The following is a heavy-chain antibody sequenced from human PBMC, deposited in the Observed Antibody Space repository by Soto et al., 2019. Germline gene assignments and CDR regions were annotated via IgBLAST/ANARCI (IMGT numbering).Heavy chain of an antibody. CDR3: ARSTVGHWGYCNE. CDR1: GYIFTGFY. V-gene: IGHV1-2*02. D-gene: IGHD2-15*01. CDR2: IKPDSGGT. Sequence: ASVKVSCKASGYIFTGFYIHWVRQAPGQGLEWMGGIKPDSGGTDYAEKFQGRVTMTRDTSINTAYMELSRLRHDDTAVYYCARSTVGHWGYCNEWGQGTLVTVSS. J-gene: IGHJ4*02.